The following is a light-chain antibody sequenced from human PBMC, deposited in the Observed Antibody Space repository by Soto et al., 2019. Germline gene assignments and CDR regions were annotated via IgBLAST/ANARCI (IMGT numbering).Light chain of an antibody. Sequence: DIQMTQSPATLSASVGDRVTITCRASQSVRSWLAWYQQKPGTAPKLLIFDASRLESGVPSRFSGSGSGTEFTLTISSLLPDDFATYYSQQYNRYWTFGQGTKVDIK. CDR3: QQYNRYWT. CDR2: DAS. V-gene: IGKV1-5*01. CDR1: QSVRSW. J-gene: IGKJ1*01.